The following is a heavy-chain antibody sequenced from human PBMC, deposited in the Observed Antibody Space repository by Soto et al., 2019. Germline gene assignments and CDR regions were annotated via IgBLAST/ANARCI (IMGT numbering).Heavy chain of an antibody. CDR1: GFTFSSYS. D-gene: IGHD3-10*01. J-gene: IGHJ6*03. CDR3: ARPHYYGSGSYPWFYYYMDV. Sequence: GGSLRLSCAASGFTFSSYSMNWVRQAPGKGLEWVSSISSSSSYIYYADSVKGRFTISRDNAKNSLYLQMNSLRAEDTAVYYCARPHYYGSGSYPWFYYYMDVWGKGTTVTVSS. CDR2: ISSSSSYI. V-gene: IGHV3-21*01.